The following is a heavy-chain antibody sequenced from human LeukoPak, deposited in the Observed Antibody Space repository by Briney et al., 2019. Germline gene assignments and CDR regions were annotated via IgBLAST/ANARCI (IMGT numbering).Heavy chain of an antibody. J-gene: IGHJ3*02. Sequence: SQTLSLTCAISGDSVSSNSAAWHWIRQSPSRGLEWLGRTYYRSKWYNDYAVSVKSRITINPDTSKNQFSLQLNSVTPEDTAVYYCARGREEQWLATDAFDIWGQGTMVTVSS. CDR2: TYYRSKWYN. V-gene: IGHV6-1*01. D-gene: IGHD6-19*01. CDR3: ARGREEQWLATDAFDI. CDR1: GDSVSSNSAA.